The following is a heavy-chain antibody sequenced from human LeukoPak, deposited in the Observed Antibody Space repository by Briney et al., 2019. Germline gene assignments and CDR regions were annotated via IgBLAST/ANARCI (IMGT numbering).Heavy chain of an antibody. V-gene: IGHV4-31*03. CDR2: IYYSGST. CDR3: ARDHSSGWPLGWFDP. Sequence: PSETLSLTCTVSGGSISSGGYYWSWIRQHPGKGLEWIGYIYYSGSTYYNPSLKSRVTISVDTSKNQFSLKLSSVTAADTAVYYCARDHSSGWPLGWFDPWGQGTLVTVSS. D-gene: IGHD6-19*01. CDR1: GGSISSGGYY. J-gene: IGHJ5*02.